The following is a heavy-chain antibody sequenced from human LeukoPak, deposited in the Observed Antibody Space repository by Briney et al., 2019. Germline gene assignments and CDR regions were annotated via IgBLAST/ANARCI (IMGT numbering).Heavy chain of an antibody. J-gene: IGHJ5*02. D-gene: IGHD5-18*01. Sequence: PSETLSLTCTVSGGSISSSSYYWGWIRQPPGQGLEWIGSIYYSGSNYYNPSLKIRVTISVDTSKNQFSLKLSSVTAANTAVYYCARHSRGYSYPNWFDPWGQGTLVTVSS. CDR2: IYYSGSN. CDR1: GGSISSSSYY. CDR3: ARHSRGYSYPNWFDP. V-gene: IGHV4-39*01.